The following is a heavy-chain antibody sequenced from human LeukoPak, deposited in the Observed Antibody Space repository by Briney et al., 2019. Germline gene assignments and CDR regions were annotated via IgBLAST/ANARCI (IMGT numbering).Heavy chain of an antibody. Sequence: GGSLRLSCVASGFTFSIHWMTWVRQAPGKGLEWVATIKPDGNDKFFVDSVKGRFTISRDNAKTSLFLQMNSLRAEDTAVYYCARVGGSTVTSGYWGQGTLVTVSS. V-gene: IGHV3-7*01. CDR1: GFTFSIHW. CDR2: IKPDGNDK. J-gene: IGHJ4*02. CDR3: ARVGGSTVTSGY. D-gene: IGHD4-17*01.